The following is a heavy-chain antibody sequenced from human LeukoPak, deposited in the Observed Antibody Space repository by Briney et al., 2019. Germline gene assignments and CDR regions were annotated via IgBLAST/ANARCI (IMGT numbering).Heavy chain of an antibody. CDR2: ISGSGCST. D-gene: IGHD3-22*01. CDR1: GFTFSSYA. V-gene: IGHV3-23*01. CDR3: AKDMGNITMIVVVIDYFDY. Sequence: GGSLRLLCAVSGFTFSSYAMSWVRQAPGKGLEWVSAISGSGCSTYYADSVKGRFTISRDNSKNTLYLQMNSLRDEDTAVYYCAKDMGNITMIVVVIDYFDYWGQGTLVTVSS. J-gene: IGHJ4*02.